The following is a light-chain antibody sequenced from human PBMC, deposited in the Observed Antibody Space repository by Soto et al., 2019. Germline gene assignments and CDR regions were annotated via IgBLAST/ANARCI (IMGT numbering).Light chain of an antibody. CDR1: SSDVGGYNY. CDR2: EVS. V-gene: IGLV2-14*01. J-gene: IGLJ1*01. CDR3: SSYTSSNTLAV. Sequence: QSALTQPASVSGSPGQSITISCTGTSSDVGGYNYVSWYQQHAGKVPKLIIFEVSNRPSGVSNRFSGSKSGNTASLTISGLQAEDEADYYCSSYTSSNTLAVFGTGTKLTVL.